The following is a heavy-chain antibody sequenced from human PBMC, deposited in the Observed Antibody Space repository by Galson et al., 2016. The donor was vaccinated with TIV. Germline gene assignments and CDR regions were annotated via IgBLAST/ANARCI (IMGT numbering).Heavy chain of an antibody. V-gene: IGHV1-2*02. CDR1: GYTFTGYY. J-gene: IGHJ4*02. D-gene: IGHD4-17*01. CDR3: ARDLDSTVTAPFDY. Sequence: SVKVSCKASGYTFTGYYMHWVRQAPGQGLEWMGWINPNSGDTKYAQNFQDRVTMTRDTSIRTAYMVLSRLKSDDTAVYYCARDLDSTVTAPFDYWGQGTLVTISS. CDR2: INPNSGDT.